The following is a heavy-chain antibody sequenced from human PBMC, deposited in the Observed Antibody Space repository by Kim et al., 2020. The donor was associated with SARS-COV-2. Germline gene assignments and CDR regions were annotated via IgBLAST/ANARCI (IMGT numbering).Heavy chain of an antibody. D-gene: IGHD5-12*01. CDR3: TRLYGDGYNPRGNYYYYYGMDV. CDR1: GFTFSGSA. V-gene: IGHV3-73*01. Sequence: GGSLRLSCAASGFTFSGSAMHWVRQASGKGLEWVGRIRSKANSYATAYAASVKGRFTISRDDSKNTAYLQMNSLKTEDTAVYYCTRLYGDGYNPRGNYYYYYGMDVWGQGTTVTVSS. J-gene: IGHJ6*02. CDR2: IRSKANSYAT.